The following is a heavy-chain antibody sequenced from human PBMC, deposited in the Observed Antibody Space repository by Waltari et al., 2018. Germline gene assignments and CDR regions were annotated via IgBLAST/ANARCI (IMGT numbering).Heavy chain of an antibody. Sequence: QLRESGPGLVKPSETLSPRCSVPGGSMSSGSNFWAWIGHPPGKGLEWLGSVFYSGTTYQNPSLKSRVAMSIDTSNNHFSLRMTSMTAADTAMYYCARHEDDVSTGHFTWFDSWGQGTLVIVSS. CDR1: GGSMSSGSNF. CDR2: VFYSGTT. J-gene: IGHJ5*01. CDR3: ARHEDDVSTGHFTWFDS. V-gene: IGHV4-39*01. D-gene: IGHD3-9*01.